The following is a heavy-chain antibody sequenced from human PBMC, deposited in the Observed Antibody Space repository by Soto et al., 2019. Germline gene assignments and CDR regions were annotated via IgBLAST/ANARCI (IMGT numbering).Heavy chain of an antibody. Sequence: QVQLVQSGAEVKKPGASVKVSCRTSGYTFSGFYIHWVRQAPGQGLESMGWIYPDSGGTDYAQKFQGRVTMTRDTSISTAYMELSSLRSEDTAVYYCAGTVEIPYYHGMDVWGQGTTVTVSS. V-gene: IGHV1-2*02. CDR2: IYPDSGGT. CDR3: AGTVEIPYYHGMDV. J-gene: IGHJ6*02. D-gene: IGHD4-4*01. CDR1: GYTFSGFY.